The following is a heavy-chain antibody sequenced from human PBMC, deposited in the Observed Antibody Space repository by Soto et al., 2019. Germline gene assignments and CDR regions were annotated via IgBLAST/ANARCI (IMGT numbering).Heavy chain of an antibody. J-gene: IGHJ4*02. D-gene: IGHD4-17*01. CDR3: ARHVGGDYPATDY. V-gene: IGHV4-39*01. CDR2: IYYSGST. Sequence: SETLSLTCTVSGGSISSSSYYWGWIRQPPGKGLEWIGSIYYSGSTYYNPSLKSRVTISVDTSKNQFSLKLSSVTAADTAVYYCARHVGGDYPATDYWGQGTLVTVSS. CDR1: GGSISSSSYY.